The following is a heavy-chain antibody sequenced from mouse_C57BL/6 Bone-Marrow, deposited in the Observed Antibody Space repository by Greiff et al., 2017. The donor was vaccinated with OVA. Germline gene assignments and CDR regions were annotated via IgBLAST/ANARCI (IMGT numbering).Heavy chain of an antibody. J-gene: IGHJ4*01. CDR3: TSFDGYYPYYYAMDY. CDR1: GFTFSSYA. V-gene: IGHV5-9-1*02. D-gene: IGHD2-3*01. CDR2: ISSGGDYI. Sequence: EVKVVESGAGLVKPGGSLKLSCAASGFTFSSYAMSWVRQTPEKRLEWVAYISSGGDYIYYADTVKGRFTISRDNARNTLYLQMSSLKSEDTAMYYCTSFDGYYPYYYAMDYWGQGTSVTVSS.